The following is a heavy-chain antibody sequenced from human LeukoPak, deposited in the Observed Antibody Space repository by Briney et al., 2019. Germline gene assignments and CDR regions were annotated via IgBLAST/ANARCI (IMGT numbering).Heavy chain of an antibody. CDR2: ISDTGRLS. D-gene: IGHD6-13*01. J-gene: IGHJ4*02. V-gene: IGHV3-23*01. Sequence: PGGSLRLSCAASGFTFSSSAMSWVRQAPGKGLEWVAAISDTGRLSYCADSVNGRFTISRDNSKNTLYLQMNSLRAEDTAVYYCAKDPYSSSWYSALGSYWGQGTLVTVSS. CDR1: GFTFSSSA. CDR3: AKDPYSSSWYSALGSY.